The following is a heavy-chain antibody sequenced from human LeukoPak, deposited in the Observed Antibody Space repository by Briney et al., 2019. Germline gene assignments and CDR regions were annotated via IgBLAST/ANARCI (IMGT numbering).Heavy chain of an antibody. Sequence: SGPTLVNPTQTLTLTCTFSGFSLSTSGVGVGWIRQPPGKALEWLALTYWNDDKRYSPSLKSRLTITKDTSKNQVVLTMTNMDPVDTATYYCAHQDVTYYYDSSGYSLDYWGQGTLVTVSS. D-gene: IGHD3-22*01. CDR1: GFSLSTSGVG. CDR3: AHQDVTYYYDSSGYSLDY. J-gene: IGHJ4*02. CDR2: TYWNDDK. V-gene: IGHV2-5*01.